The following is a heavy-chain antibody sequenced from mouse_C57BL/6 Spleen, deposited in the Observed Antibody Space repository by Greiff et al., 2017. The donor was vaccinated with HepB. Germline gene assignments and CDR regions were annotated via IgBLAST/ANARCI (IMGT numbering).Heavy chain of an antibody. D-gene: IGHD1-1*01. J-gene: IGHJ2*01. Sequence: EVHLVESGGGLVKPGGSLKLSCAASGFTFSDYGMHWVRQAPEKGLEWVAYISSGSSTIYYADTVKGRFTISRDNAKNTLFLQMTSLRSEDTAMYYCARPSYYGSSSFDYWGQGTTLTVSS. CDR2: ISSGSSTI. CDR1: GFTFSDYG. V-gene: IGHV5-17*01. CDR3: ARPSYYGSSSFDY.